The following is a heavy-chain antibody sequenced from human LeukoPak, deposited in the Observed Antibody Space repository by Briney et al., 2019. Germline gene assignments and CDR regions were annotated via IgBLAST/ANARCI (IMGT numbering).Heavy chain of an antibody. V-gene: IGHV4-59*08. CDR1: GGSISSYY. J-gene: IGHJ4*02. Sequence: SETLTLTCTVSGGSISSYYWSWIRQPPGKGLEWIGYIYYSGSTNYNPSLKSRVTISVDTSKNQFSLKLSSVTAADTAVYYCARALWGYAPDDYSSFDYSGQGTLDTVSS. CDR3: ARALWGYAPDDYSSFDY. CDR2: IYYSGST. D-gene: IGHD4-11*01.